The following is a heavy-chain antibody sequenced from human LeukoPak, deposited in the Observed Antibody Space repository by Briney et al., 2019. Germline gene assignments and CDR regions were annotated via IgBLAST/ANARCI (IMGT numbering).Heavy chain of an antibody. CDR1: GFTFSSYG. V-gene: IGHV3-30*02. CDR3: AKVPYCSSASCYPGDYYYYYMDV. J-gene: IGHJ6*03. D-gene: IGHD2-2*01. CDR2: IRYDGSNK. Sequence: GGSLRLSCAASGFTFSSYGMHWVRQAPGKGLEWVAFIRYDGSNKYYADSVKGRFTISRDNSKNTLYLQMNSLRAEDTAVYYCAKVPYCSSASCYPGDYYYYYMDVWGKGTTVTVSS.